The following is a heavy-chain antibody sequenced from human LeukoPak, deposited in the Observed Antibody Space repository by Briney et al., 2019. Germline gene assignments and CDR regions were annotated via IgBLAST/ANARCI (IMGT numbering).Heavy chain of an antibody. Sequence: GASVKVSCKASGYTFTTYYIHWVRQAPGQGLEWMGGIIPIFGTANYAQKFQGRVTITADESTSTAYMELSSLRSEDTAVYYCARALVVPAEGWFDPWGQGTLVTVSS. CDR2: IIPIFGTA. D-gene: IGHD2-2*01. CDR1: GYTFTTYY. CDR3: ARALVVPAEGWFDP. J-gene: IGHJ5*02. V-gene: IGHV1-69*13.